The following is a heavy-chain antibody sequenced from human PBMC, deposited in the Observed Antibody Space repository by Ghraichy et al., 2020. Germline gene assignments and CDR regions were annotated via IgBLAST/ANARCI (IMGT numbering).Heavy chain of an antibody. J-gene: IGHJ4*02. CDR2: VYHTGNT. D-gene: IGHD7-27*01. CDR1: DDSINDYY. Sequence: SETLSLTCIVTDDSINDYYWNWIRQPPGGGLEWVGHVYHTGNTDYNHSLESPVTMSVDTSKNQFSLRLTSVTAPDTAVYFCARDRGLTGEFEFWGQGALVTVSS. V-gene: IGHV4-59*12. CDR3: ARDRGLTGEFEF.